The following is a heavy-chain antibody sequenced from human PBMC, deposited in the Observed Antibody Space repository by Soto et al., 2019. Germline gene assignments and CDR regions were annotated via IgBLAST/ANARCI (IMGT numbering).Heavy chain of an antibody. CDR3: GRNLLVNLPNGYAI. J-gene: IGHJ3*02. CDR1: GYTFSKFY. CDR2: IAPNSRDT. D-gene: IGHD3-16*01. Sequence: DSVKVSCKASGYTFSKFYMNWLRKAPGQGLEWMGWIAPNSRDTNIAQKFQGRVTMTRGTSISTDYMDLNRLRSDDTAVYYCGRNLLVNLPNGYAIRGQGTMVTVSS. V-gene: IGHV1-2*02.